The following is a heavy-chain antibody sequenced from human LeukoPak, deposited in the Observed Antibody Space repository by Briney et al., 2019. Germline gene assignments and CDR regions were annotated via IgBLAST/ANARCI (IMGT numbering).Heavy chain of an antibody. V-gene: IGHV3-30*02. Sequence: GGSLRLSCAASGFTFNNYGMHWVRQAPGKGLEWLAFIRYDGSNTYYADSVKGRFTVSRDDSKNTLYLQMNSLRAEDTAVYYCAKTGRIAAAPSAFDIWGQGTMVTVSS. D-gene: IGHD6-13*01. CDR2: IRYDGSNT. CDR3: AKTGRIAAAPSAFDI. CDR1: GFTFNNYG. J-gene: IGHJ3*02.